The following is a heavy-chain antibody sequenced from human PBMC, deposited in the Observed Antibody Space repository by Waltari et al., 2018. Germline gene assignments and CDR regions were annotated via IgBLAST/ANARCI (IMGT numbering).Heavy chain of an antibody. J-gene: IGHJ6*04. CDR1: GDTFTSYD. D-gene: IGHD2-15*01. CDR2: RNPNSGNP. CDR3: ARLVLAPTGTNPDV. V-gene: IGHV1-8*01. Sequence: QVQLVQSGAEVKKHGASVKVSCKAAGDTFTSYDINWVRQATGQGLEGMGWRNPNSGNPGYSQTFQGRVTMTRHTSISTAYMELSSLSSEDTAVYYCARLVLAPTGTNPDVCGKGTTVTVSS.